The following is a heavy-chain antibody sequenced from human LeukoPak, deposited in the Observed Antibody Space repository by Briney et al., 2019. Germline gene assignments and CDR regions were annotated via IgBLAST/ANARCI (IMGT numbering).Heavy chain of an antibody. CDR1: GFTFSSYW. D-gene: IGHD4-17*01. CDR3: ARWDYGDYYYFDY. CDR2: INSDGSST. Sequence: GGSLRLSCAASGFTFSSYWMHWVRQAPGKGLVWVSRINSDGSSTSYADSVKGRFTISRDNAKNTLYLQMNSLRAEDMAVYYCARWDYGDYYYFDYWGQGTLVTVSS. V-gene: IGHV3-74*01. J-gene: IGHJ4*02.